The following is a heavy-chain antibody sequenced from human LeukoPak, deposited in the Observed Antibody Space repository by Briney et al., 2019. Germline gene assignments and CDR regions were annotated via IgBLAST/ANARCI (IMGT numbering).Heavy chain of an antibody. V-gene: IGHV1-18*01. CDR2: ISPYNGNT. Sequence: ASVKVSCKTSGYTFSSHSMNWVRQAPGQGLEWMGWISPYNGNTNYAQKLQGRVTLTTDISTSTAYMEVRSLRSDDTAVYYCARGEYELVGDYWGQGTLVTVSS. CDR1: GYTFSSHS. CDR3: ARGEYELVGDY. D-gene: IGHD6-13*01. J-gene: IGHJ4*02.